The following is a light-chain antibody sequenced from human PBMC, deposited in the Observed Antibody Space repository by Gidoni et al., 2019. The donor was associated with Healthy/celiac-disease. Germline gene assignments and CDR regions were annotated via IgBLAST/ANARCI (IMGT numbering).Light chain of an antibody. CDR2: WTS. CDR3: QQYYSTPLT. Sequence: DIVMTQSPDSLAVSLGERATINCKSSQRVLYSSNNKNYLAWYQQKPGQPPKLHIDWTSTRESGVPDRFSGSGSGTDFTLTISSLQAEDVAVYYCQQYYSTPLTFGQGTRLEIK. CDR1: QRVLYSSNNKNY. J-gene: IGKJ5*01. V-gene: IGKV4-1*01.